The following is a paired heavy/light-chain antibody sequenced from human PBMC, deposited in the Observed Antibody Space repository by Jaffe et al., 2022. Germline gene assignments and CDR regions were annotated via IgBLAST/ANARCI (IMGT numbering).Heavy chain of an antibody. CDR3: ARDAPDSSTWFMRDLNWLDP. Sequence: EVQLLESGGGLEKPGGSLRLSCEASGITLSGHAMSWVRQAPGKGLEWVSHISGTGRTTYYADSVRGRFTISRDNSKNTLYLQMNSLRAEDTAVYFCARDAPDSSTWFMRDLNWLDPWGQGTLVTVSS. V-gene: IGHV3-23*01. CDR2: ISGTGRTT. CDR1: GITLSGHA. D-gene: IGHD6-13*01. J-gene: IGHJ5*02.
Light chain of an antibody. V-gene: IGKV3-20*01. Sequence: EIILTQSPGTLSLSPGERATLSCRASQSVSNNYLAWYQQKPGQAPRLLIYDASNRATGIPDRFSGSGSGTHFTLTISRLEPEDFAVYYCQQYGSSPPITFGQGTRLEIK. CDR3: QQYGSSPPIT. CDR2: DAS. CDR1: QSVSNNY. J-gene: IGKJ5*01.